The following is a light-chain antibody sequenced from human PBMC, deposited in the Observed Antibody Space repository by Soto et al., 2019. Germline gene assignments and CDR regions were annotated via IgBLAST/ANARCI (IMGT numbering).Light chain of an antibody. CDR2: DAS. V-gene: IGKV1-5*01. J-gene: IGKJ1*01. CDR1: QSISSW. CDR3: QQYYRYPWT. Sequence: DIQMTQSPSTLSATAGDRVTITCRASQSISSWLAWYQHKPGKAPKLLIYDASNLDSGVPSRFSGSGSGTEFTLTISSLQPDDFAVYYCQQYYRYPWTFGQGTKVDIK.